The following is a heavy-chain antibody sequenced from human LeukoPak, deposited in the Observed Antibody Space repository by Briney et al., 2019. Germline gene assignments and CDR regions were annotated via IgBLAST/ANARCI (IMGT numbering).Heavy chain of an antibody. D-gene: IGHD6-19*01. Sequence: GGSLRLSCAASGFTVSSNYMSWVRQAPGKGLEWGSVIYSGRSTYYADSVKGRFTISRDNSKNTLYLQMNSLRAEDTAVYYCARDRGSGWCYFDYWGQGTLVTVSS. V-gene: IGHV3-53*01. CDR1: GFTVSSNY. CDR3: ARDRGSGWCYFDY. CDR2: IYSGRST. J-gene: IGHJ4*02.